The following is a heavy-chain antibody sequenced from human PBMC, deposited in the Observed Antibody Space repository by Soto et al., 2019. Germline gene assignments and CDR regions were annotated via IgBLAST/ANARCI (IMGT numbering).Heavy chain of an antibody. CDR3: AKGPHTNVGWPYYFES. V-gene: IGHV3-48*02. J-gene: IGHJ4*02. CDR1: GFSLANYP. D-gene: IGHD6-19*01. CDR2: ISPREATI. Sequence: PGVSLCLSCGASGFSLANYPVNWVGQTPGKGPEWISYISPREATIYYADSVEGRFTSFRDNARNSLSLHMSSLRYEDSALYYCAKGPHTNVGWPYYFESWGQGVSVTVSS.